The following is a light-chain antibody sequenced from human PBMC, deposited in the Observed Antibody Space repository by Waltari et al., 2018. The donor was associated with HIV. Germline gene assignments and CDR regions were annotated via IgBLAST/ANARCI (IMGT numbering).Light chain of an antibody. V-gene: IGLV1-47*01. Sequence: QSVLPQPPSASGTPGQRVTISCSGSSSNIGSGSVCWYQQLPGMAPKPLMHRNNRRPSGFPYRFSGPKSGTSASLTISGVRSEDGADYYCAVWDGRLSDYVCGSGNQVTVL. CDR2: RNN. J-gene: IGLJ1*01. CDR1: SSNIGSGS. CDR3: AVWDGRLSDYV.